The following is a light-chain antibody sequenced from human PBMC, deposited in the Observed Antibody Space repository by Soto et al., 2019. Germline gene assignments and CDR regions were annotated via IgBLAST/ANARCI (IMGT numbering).Light chain of an antibody. CDR1: KGISNY. CDR2: AAS. CDR3: QKYNSAPRT. J-gene: IGKJ1*01. V-gene: IGKV1-27*01. Sequence: DIQMTQSPSSLSASVGDRVTITCRASKGISNYLAWYQQKPGKVPKLLIYAASTLQSGVPSRFSGSGSGTDFTLTISSLQPEDAATYYCQKYNSAPRTFGQGTKVEIK.